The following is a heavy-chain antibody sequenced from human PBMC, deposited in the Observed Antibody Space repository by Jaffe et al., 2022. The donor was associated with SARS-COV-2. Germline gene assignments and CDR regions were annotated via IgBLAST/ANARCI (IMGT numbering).Heavy chain of an antibody. V-gene: IGHV3-7*01. J-gene: IGHJ3*02. CDR2: IKQDESEK. CDR3: ARGLNYYGSGSYLSAFDI. D-gene: IGHD3-10*01. CDR1: GFTFSSYW. Sequence: EVQLVESGGGLVQPGGSLRLSCAASGFTFSSYWMTWVRQAPGKGLEWVANIKQDESEKYYVDSVKGRFTISRDNAKNSLYLQMNSLRAEDTAVYYCARGLNYYGSGSYLSAFDIWGQGTMVTVSS.